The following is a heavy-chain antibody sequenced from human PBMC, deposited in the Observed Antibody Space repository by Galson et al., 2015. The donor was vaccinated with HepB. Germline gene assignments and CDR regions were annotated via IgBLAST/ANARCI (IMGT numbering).Heavy chain of an antibody. V-gene: IGHV3-21*01. Sequence: SLRLSCAASGFTFSSYTMHWVRQAPGKGLEWVSSITSSGSYIYYADSVKGRFTISRDNAKNSLYLQMNSLRAEDTAVYYCVGGGGGNTGDAFDIWGQGTMVTVSS. J-gene: IGHJ3*02. D-gene: IGHD3-16*01. CDR3: VGGGGGNTGDAFDI. CDR2: ITSSGSYI. CDR1: GFTFSSYT.